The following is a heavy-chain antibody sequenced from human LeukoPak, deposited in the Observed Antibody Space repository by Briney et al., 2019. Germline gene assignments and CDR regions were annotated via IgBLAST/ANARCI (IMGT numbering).Heavy chain of an antibody. CDR3: ARNYYDSSVYYYFDY. CDR2: IYHSGST. J-gene: IGHJ4*02. V-gene: IGHV4-30-2*01. CDR1: GGSISSGGYS. D-gene: IGHD3-22*01. Sequence: SQTLSLTCAVSGGSISSGGYSWSWIRQPPGKGLEWIGYIYHSGSTYYNPSLKSRVTISVDRSKNQFSLKLSSVTAADTAVYYGARNYYDSSVYYYFDYGGRGTLATVSS.